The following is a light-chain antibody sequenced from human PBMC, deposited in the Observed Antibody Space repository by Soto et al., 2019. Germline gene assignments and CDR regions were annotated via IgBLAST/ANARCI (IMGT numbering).Light chain of an antibody. J-gene: IGLJ2*01. Sequence: QSVLTQPASVSGSPGQSITISCTGTSSDVGAYKYVSWYQQHPGKVPKLMIYEVTNRPSGISNHFSGSKSGNTASLTISGLQPEDEADYYCSSYTSSTVVFGGGTKLTVL. CDR3: SSYTSSTVV. CDR2: EVT. V-gene: IGLV2-14*01. CDR1: SSDVGAYKY.